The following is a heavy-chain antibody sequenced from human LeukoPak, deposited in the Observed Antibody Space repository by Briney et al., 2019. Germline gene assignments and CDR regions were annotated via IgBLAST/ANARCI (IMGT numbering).Heavy chain of an antibody. CDR3: ARFVDDILTGYYGEYYFDY. CDR1: GCTFTGYY. J-gene: IGHJ4*02. Sequence: ASVKVSCKASGCTFTGYYMHWVRQAPGQGLEWMGWINPNSGGTNYAQKFQGRVTMTRDTSISTAYMELSRLRSDDTAVYYCARFVDDILTGYYGEYYFDYWGQGTLVTVSS. CDR2: INPNSGGT. D-gene: IGHD3-9*01. V-gene: IGHV1-2*02.